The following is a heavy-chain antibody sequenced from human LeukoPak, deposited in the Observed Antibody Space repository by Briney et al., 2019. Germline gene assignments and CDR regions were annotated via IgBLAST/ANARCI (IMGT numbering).Heavy chain of an antibody. Sequence: SETLSLTCTVSGGSISSYYWSWIRQPPGKGLEWIGYIYYSGSTNYNPPLKSRVTISVDTSKNQFSLKLSSVTAADTAVYYCAGYGDYVAGPYWGQGTLVTVSS. D-gene: IGHD4-17*01. CDR1: GGSISSYY. CDR3: AGYGDYVAGPY. J-gene: IGHJ4*02. CDR2: IYYSGST. V-gene: IGHV4-59*12.